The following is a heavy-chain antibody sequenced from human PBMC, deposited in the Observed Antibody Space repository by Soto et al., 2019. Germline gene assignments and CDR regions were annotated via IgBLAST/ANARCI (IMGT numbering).Heavy chain of an antibody. CDR2: IKQDGSEK. D-gene: IGHD3-9*01. CDR1: GFTFSSYW. J-gene: IGHJ4*02. Sequence: EVQLVESGGGLVQPGGSLRLSCAASGFTFSSYWMSWVRQAPGKGLEWVANIKQDGSEKYYVDSVKGRFTISRDNAKNSLYLQMNSLRAEDTAVYYCARDSTYYDILTGYLDYWGQGTLVTVSS. CDR3: ARDSTYYDILTGYLDY. V-gene: IGHV3-7*01.